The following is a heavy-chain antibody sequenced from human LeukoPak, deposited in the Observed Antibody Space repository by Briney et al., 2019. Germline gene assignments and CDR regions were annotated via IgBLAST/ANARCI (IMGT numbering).Heavy chain of an antibody. D-gene: IGHD3-22*01. Sequence: SQTLSLTCAISGDSVSSNSAAWNWIRQSPLRGLEWLGRTYYRSKWYNDYAVSVKSRITINPDTSKNQFSLQLNSVTPEDTAVYYCARYPTYYYDSSGYSEPLDAFDIWGQGTMVTVSS. CDR2: TYYRSKWYN. J-gene: IGHJ3*02. CDR3: ARYPTYYYDSSGYSEPLDAFDI. CDR1: GDSVSSNSAA. V-gene: IGHV6-1*01.